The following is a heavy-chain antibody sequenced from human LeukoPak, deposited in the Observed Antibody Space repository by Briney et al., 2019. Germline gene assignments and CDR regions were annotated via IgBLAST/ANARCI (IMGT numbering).Heavy chain of an antibody. CDR1: GYTFTSYY. D-gene: IGHD6-13*01. Sequence: GASVKVSCKASGYTFTSYYMHWVRQAPGQGLEWMGIINPSGGSTSYAQKFQGRVTMTRDTSTSTVYMELSSLRSEDTAVYYCARGRHPVRRRYSSSWYGGNWFDPWGQGTLVTVSS. CDR3: ARGRHPVRRRYSSSWYGGNWFDP. J-gene: IGHJ5*02. CDR2: INPSGGST. V-gene: IGHV1-46*01.